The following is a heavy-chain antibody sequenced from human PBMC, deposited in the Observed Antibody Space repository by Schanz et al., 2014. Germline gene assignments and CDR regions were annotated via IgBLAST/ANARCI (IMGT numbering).Heavy chain of an antibody. J-gene: IGHJ3*02. CDR3: ARDRGHGGLPGDI. Sequence: QVQLQESGPGLVKPSQTLSLTCTVSGGSVSSGGDYWSWIRQHPGKGLEGIGFISYSGSTYYNPSLKSRFTISIDTSKNQVSLNLSSATAADTAVYYCARDRGHGGLPGDIWGQGTMVTVSS. CDR2: ISYSGST. V-gene: IGHV4-31*03. D-gene: IGHD3-10*01. CDR1: GGSVSSGGDY.